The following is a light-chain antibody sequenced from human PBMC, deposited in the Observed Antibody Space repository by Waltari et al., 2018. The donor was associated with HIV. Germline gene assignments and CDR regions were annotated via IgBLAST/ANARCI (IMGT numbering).Light chain of an antibody. Sequence: EIVLTQSPGTLSLSPGERATLSCSARQRVSSTFLAWYQQKRGQAPRLLMYGASSRATGTPDRFSGTGSGTDFTLTISRLEPEDCAVYFCQQYGNSVFTFGQWTRLEIK. J-gene: IGKJ5*01. V-gene: IGKV3-20*01. CDR3: QQYGNSVFT. CDR1: QRVSSTF. CDR2: GAS.